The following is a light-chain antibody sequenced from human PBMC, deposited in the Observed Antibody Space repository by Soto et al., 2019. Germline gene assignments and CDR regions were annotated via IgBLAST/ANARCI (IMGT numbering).Light chain of an antibody. V-gene: IGKV4-1*01. CDR2: WAS. CDR1: RSVLYSSNNKNY. J-gene: IGKJ4*01. Sequence: DIVMTQSPDSLAVSLGERATINCKSSRSVLYSSNNKNYLAWYQQQPGQPPKLLIYWASIRESGVPDRFSGSGSGTDFTLTISSLQAEDVAVYYCQQYYTTPLTFGGGTKVEI. CDR3: QQYYTTPLT.